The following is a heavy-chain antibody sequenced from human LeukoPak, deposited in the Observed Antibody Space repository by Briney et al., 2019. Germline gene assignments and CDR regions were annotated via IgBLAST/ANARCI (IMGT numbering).Heavy chain of an antibody. CDR3: ARDSSGLLFNYNSYYVLDV. Sequence: ASVKVSCKTSGYTFTNFGISWVRQAPGQGLKWMGWISAKSGNTEYAQNLQGRVTMTTDTSTSTAYMELRSLRSDDTAVYYCARDSSGLLFNYNSYYVLDVWGQGTAVIVSS. V-gene: IGHV1-18*01. D-gene: IGHD6-19*01. J-gene: IGHJ6*02. CDR1: GYTFTNFG. CDR2: ISAKSGNT.